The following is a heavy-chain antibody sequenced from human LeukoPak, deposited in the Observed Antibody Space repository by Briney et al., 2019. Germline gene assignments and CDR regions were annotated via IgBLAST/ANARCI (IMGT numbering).Heavy chain of an antibody. CDR1: GGSISSYY. V-gene: IGHV4-59*01. CDR2: ISYSGGT. J-gene: IGHJ6*02. Sequence: SETLFLTCTVSGGSISSYYWSWIRQPPGKGLEWIGYISYSGGTNYNPSLKSRVTILVDTSKNQFSLKLSSVTAADTAVYYCARGPPAVINPVYYYYGMDVWGQGTTVTVSS. D-gene: IGHD3-16*02. CDR3: ARGPPAVINPVYYYYGMDV.